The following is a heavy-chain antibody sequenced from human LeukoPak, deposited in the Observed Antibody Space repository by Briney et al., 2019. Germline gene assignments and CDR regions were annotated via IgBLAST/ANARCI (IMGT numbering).Heavy chain of an antibody. Sequence: KSSETLSLTCTVSGGSISSYYWSWIRQPAGKGLEWIGRIYTSGSTNYNPSLKSRVTMSVDTSKNQFSLKLSSVTAADTAVYYCAREHCSSTSCYYYYYYGMDVWGQGTTVTVSS. V-gene: IGHV4-4*07. D-gene: IGHD2-2*01. J-gene: IGHJ6*02. CDR3: AREHCSSTSCYYYYYYGMDV. CDR1: GGSISSYY. CDR2: IYTSGST.